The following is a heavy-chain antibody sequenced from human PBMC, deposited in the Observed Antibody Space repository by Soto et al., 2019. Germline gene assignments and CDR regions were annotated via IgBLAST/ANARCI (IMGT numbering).Heavy chain of an antibody. Sequence: QVQLVQSGAEVRKPGSSVQVSCKASGGTFSRHAISWVRQAPGQGLEWMGAIIPIFGTANHAQKFQGRVTIIADESTSTVYMELSSLRSEDTAMYYCARGWGYDSNDYYYAYWGQGTLVIVSS. J-gene: IGHJ4*02. V-gene: IGHV1-69*01. CDR3: ARGWGYDSNDYYYAY. CDR1: GGTFSRHA. CDR2: IIPIFGTA. D-gene: IGHD3-22*01.